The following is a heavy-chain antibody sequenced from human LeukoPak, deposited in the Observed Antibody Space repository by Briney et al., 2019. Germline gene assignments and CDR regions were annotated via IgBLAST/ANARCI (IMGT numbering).Heavy chain of an antibody. J-gene: IGHJ6*03. CDR2: IYYSVST. CDR3: ARGYCSGGSCYSYYYYNYMDV. Sequence: SETLSLTCTVSGGSISGSSYCWAWIRQPPGKGLEWIGSIYYSVSTYYNPSLKSRVTISVDKSKNQFSLKLSSVPAADTAVYYCARGYCSGGSCYSYYYYNYMDVWGKGTTVTVSS. V-gene: IGHV4-39*07. D-gene: IGHD2-15*01. CDR1: GGSISGSSYC.